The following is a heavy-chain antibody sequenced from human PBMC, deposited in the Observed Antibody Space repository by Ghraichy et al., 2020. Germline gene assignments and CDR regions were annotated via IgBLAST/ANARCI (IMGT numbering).Heavy chain of an antibody. CDR1: GFTFSSYA. CDR2: TWNEGSNK. CDR3: ARGVYCSSTNCFSLRDVLDV. Sequence: GGSLRLSWAASGFTFSSYAMHWVRQPPGKGLEWVAITWNEGSNKFYADSGEGRFTISRDNSKSTVYLQMNNLTTEDTAIYYCARGVYCSSTNCFSLRDVLDVWGQGTTVIVSS. D-gene: IGHD2-2*01. J-gene: IGHJ6*02. V-gene: IGHV3-30*02.